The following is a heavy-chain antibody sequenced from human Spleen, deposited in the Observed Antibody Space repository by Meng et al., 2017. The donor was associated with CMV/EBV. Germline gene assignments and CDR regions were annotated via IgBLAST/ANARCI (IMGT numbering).Heavy chain of an antibody. CDR1: GFSLSSFE. Sequence: GESLKISCAASGFSLSSFEMNWVRQAPGKGLEWVSYIISSGSTIYYADSVKGRFTISRDNAKNSLYLKMNSLRAEDTALYYCARGLSQSVYYGMDVWGQGTTVTVSS. CDR2: IISSGSTI. CDR3: ARGLSQSVYYGMDV. V-gene: IGHV3-48*03. D-gene: IGHD3-22*01. J-gene: IGHJ6*02.